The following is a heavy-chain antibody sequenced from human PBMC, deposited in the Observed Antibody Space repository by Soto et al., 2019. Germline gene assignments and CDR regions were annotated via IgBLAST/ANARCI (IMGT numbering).Heavy chain of an antibody. V-gene: IGHV1-69*06. D-gene: IGHD2-2*01. Sequence: QVQLVQSGAEVKKPGSSVKVSCKASGGTFSSYAISWVRQAPGQGLEWMGGIIPIFGTANYEQKFQGRVTITADKSTSTAYMELSSLISEDTAVYSCARVDSNIVVVQAEPGWFDPWGQGTLVTVSS. CDR1: GGTFSSYA. CDR2: IIPIFGTA. CDR3: ARVDSNIVVVQAEPGWFDP. J-gene: IGHJ5*02.